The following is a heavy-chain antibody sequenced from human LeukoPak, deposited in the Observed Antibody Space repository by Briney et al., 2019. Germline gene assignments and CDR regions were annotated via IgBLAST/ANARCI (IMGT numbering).Heavy chain of an antibody. V-gene: IGHV3-21*01. CDR1: GFSFSTYN. D-gene: IGHD1-1*01. J-gene: IGHJ4*02. Sequence: PGGSLRLSCAASGFSFSTYNMNWVRQAPGQRLEWVSSITSGSSYIYYADSVKGRFTISRDNAKNSLYLQMNSLRAEDTAVYYCARRNDHFDYWGQGTLVTVSS. CDR3: ARRNDHFDY. CDR2: ITSGSSYI.